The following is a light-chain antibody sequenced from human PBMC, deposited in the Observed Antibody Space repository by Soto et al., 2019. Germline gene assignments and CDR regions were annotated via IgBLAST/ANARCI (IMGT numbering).Light chain of an antibody. V-gene: IGKV1-5*03. CDR1: QSISSW. J-gene: IGKJ1*01. CDR2: QAS. CDR3: QQYHSYSRT. Sequence: DIQMTQSPSTLSASVGDRVTITCRASQSISSWLAWFQQKPGKAPHLLISQASLLEPGVPSRFSGSESGTEFTLTINSLQPDDFATYYCQQYHSYSRTFGQGTKVEMK.